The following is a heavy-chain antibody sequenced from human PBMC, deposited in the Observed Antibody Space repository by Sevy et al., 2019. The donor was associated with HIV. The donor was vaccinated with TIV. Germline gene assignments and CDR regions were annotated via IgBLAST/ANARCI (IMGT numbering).Heavy chain of an antibody. CDR2: ISSSGTII. CDR3: AGDLASGSFFSLYFDY. Sequence: GGSLRLSCAASGLNVSDYFMSWIRQAPGKRPEWVSYISSSGTIIYYADSVKGRFTISRENAKNSLYLQMNSLRAEDTAIYYCAGDLASGSFFSLYFDYWGQGTLVTVSS. V-gene: IGHV3-11*01. CDR1: GLNVSDYF. D-gene: IGHD3-10*01. J-gene: IGHJ4*02.